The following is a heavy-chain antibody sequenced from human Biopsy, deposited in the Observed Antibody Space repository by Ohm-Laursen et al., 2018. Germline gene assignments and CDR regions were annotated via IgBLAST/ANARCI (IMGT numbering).Heavy chain of an antibody. CDR1: GFTFSSSA. J-gene: IGHJ6*02. CDR2: IVVGSGHT. V-gene: IGHV1-58*01. Sequence: SVKVSCKASGFTFSSSAVQWVRQARGQRLEWIGWIVVGSGHTNYAQKFQERVTITRDMSTSTAYMELTSLRSEDTAVYYCAATSTLYYYYYAMDVWDQGTTITVSS. CDR3: AATSTLYYYYYAMDV.